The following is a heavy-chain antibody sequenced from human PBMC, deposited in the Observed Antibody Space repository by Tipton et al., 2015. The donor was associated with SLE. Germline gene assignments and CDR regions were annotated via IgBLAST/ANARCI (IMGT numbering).Heavy chain of an antibody. CDR2: FYYRGST. CDR1: GGFISSSSYF. CDR3: ARFRAGAYFDF. Sequence: TLSLTCTVSGGFISSSSYFWAWIRQPPGRGLEWIGSFYYRGSTYYNSSLRSRVTISVDSSKNLFSLSLTSVTAADTARYYCARFRAGAYFDFWGQGTPVTVSS. J-gene: IGHJ4*02. D-gene: IGHD6-19*01. V-gene: IGHV4-39*07.